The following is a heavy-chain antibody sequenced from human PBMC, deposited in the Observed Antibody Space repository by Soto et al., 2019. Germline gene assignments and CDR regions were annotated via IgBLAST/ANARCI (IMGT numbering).Heavy chain of an antibody. D-gene: IGHD3-22*01. J-gene: IGHJ4*02. V-gene: IGHV3-23*01. CDR2: ISGGGSTA. CDR1: GFTFTSYV. Sequence: GGSLRLSCAASGFTFTSYVVSWVRQAPGKGLEWVAGISGGGSTAFYADSVKGRFTISRDNAKNTLVLQMDSLRAEDTAIYYCAKDSNKYSSSLRGRYFDYWGQGTLVTVSS. CDR3: AKDSNKYSSSLRGRYFDY.